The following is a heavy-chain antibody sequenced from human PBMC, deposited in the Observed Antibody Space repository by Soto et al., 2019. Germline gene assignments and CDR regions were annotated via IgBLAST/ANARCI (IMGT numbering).Heavy chain of an antibody. CDR3: AKDAARPIAVAGTSEDWFDP. CDR2: ISGSGGST. CDR1: GFTFSSYA. D-gene: IGHD6-19*01. J-gene: IGHJ5*02. Sequence: GASLRLSCAASGFTFSSYAMSWVRQAPGKGLEWVSAISGSGGSTYYADSVKGRFTISRDNSKNTLYLQMNSLRAEDTAVYYCAKDAARPIAVAGTSEDWFDPWGQGTLVTVSS. V-gene: IGHV3-23*01.